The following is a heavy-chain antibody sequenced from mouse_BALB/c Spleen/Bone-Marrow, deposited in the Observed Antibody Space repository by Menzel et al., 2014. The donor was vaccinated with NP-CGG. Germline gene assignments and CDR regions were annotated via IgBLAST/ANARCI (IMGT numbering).Heavy chain of an antibody. Sequence: EVKLMESGPELVKPGASVKISCKASGYSFTGYYMHWVKRSHVKSLEWIGRINPYNGATSYNQNFKDKASLTVDKSSSTAYMELHSLTSEDSAVYYCANYDGGFAYWGQGTLVTVSA. CDR3: ANYDGGFAY. J-gene: IGHJ3*01. CDR2: INPYNGAT. CDR1: GYSFTGYY. D-gene: IGHD2-4*01. V-gene: IGHV1-31*01.